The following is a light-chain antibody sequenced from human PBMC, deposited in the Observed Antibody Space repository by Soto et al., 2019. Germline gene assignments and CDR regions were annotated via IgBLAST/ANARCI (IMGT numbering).Light chain of an antibody. CDR3: NSYAGSNNWV. V-gene: IGLV2-8*01. J-gene: IGLJ3*02. Sequence: QSVLTQPASVSGSPGQSITISCTGTSSDVGGYNYVSWYQQHPGKAPKLMIYEVSKWPSGVPDRFSGSKSGNTASLTVSGLQAEDEADYYCNSYAGSNNWVFGGGTKLTVL. CDR2: EVS. CDR1: SSDVGGYNY.